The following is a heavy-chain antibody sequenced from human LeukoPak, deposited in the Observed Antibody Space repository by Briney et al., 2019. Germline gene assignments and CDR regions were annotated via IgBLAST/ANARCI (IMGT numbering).Heavy chain of an antibody. CDR3: ARLIGYRSRFDP. Sequence: SSETLSLTCAVYGGSFSGYYWSWIRQPPGKGLEWIGEINHSGSTNYNPSLKSRVTISVDTSKNQFSLKLSSVTAADTAVYCCARLIGYRSRFDPWGQGTLVTVSS. CDR2: INHSGST. D-gene: IGHD6-13*01. V-gene: IGHV4-34*01. J-gene: IGHJ5*02. CDR1: GGSFSGYY.